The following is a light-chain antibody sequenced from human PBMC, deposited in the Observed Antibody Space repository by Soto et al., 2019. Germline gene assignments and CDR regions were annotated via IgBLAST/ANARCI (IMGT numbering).Light chain of an antibody. CDR2: EVS. J-gene: IGLJ1*01. V-gene: IGLV2-8*01. CDR3: SSYAGSNDLGV. CDR1: SSDVGGYNY. Sequence: LTQPPSASGSPGQSVTISCTGTSSDVGGYNYVSWYQQHPGKAPKLMIYEVSKRPSGVPDRFSGSKSGNTASLTVSGLRAEDEADYYCSSYAGSNDLGVFGTGTKVTVL.